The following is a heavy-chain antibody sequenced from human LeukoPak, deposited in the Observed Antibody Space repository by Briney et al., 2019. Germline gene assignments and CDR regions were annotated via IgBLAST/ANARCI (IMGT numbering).Heavy chain of an antibody. Sequence: SETLSLTCAVYGGSFSGYYWSWIRQPPGKGLEWIGEINHSGSTNYNPSLKSRVTISVDTSKNQFSLKLTSVTAADTAVYYCARGRVFWSGYVNYWGQGTLVTVSS. CDR2: INHSGST. V-gene: IGHV4-34*01. CDR3: ARGRVFWSGYVNY. CDR1: GGSFSGYY. D-gene: IGHD3-3*01. J-gene: IGHJ4*02.